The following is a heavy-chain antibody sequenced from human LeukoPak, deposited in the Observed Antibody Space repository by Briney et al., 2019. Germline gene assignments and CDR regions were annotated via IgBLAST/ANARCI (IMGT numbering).Heavy chain of an antibody. V-gene: IGHV1-2*02. D-gene: IGHD2-15*01. CDR1: GYTFTGYY. J-gene: IGHJ5*02. Sequence: ASVKVSCKASGYTFTGYYMHWVRQAPGQGLEWMGWINPNSGGTNYAQKFQGRVTMTRDTSISTAYTELSGLRSDDTAVYYCARERIFGRGWFDPWGQGTLVTVSS. CDR2: INPNSGGT. CDR3: ARERIFGRGWFDP.